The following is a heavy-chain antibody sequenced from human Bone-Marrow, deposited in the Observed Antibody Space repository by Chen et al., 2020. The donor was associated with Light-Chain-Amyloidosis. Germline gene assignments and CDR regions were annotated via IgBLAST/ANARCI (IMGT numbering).Heavy chain of an antibody. Sequence: QVQLLQSGAEVRKPGSSVKVSCKASGGIFRSYAISWVRQAPGQGRYWMGGISPMSGTANYAQNCQDRLTITADESATTAYMELRSLRSDATAVYYCARGGYGGDGYYYYVAVWGKGTTVSVSS. CDR3: ARGGYGGDGYYYYVAV. D-gene: IGHD4-17*01. CDR2: ISPMSGTA. J-gene: IGHJ6*03. CDR1: GGIFRSYA. V-gene: IGHV1-69*01.